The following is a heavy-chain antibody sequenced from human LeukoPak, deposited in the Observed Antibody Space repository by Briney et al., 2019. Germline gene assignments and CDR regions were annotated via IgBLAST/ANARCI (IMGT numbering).Heavy chain of an antibody. D-gene: IGHD6-19*01. J-gene: IGHJ5*02. CDR3: ASHYSSGWYDPLAH. V-gene: IGHV3-23*01. CDR2: ISGSGGST. Sequence: HPGGSLRLSCAASGFTFSSYAMTWVRQAPGKGLEWVSTISGSGGSTYYADSVKGRFTISRDNSKNTLFLQMNSLRAEDTAVYYCASHYSSGWYDPLAHWGQGTLVTVSS. CDR1: GFTFSSYA.